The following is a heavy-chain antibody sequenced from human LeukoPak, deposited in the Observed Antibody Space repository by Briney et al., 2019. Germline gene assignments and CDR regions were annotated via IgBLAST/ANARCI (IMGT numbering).Heavy chain of an antibody. CDR3: AHQRVSGSEGRPFDP. D-gene: IGHD2-15*01. V-gene: IGHV4-39*01. CDR2: IYYTGST. Sequence: PLETLSLTHGLSGPSVTFRGSFYAWLRQPPGKGPEWIATIYYTGSTYYTPSLKSRVSISIDTSKNQFSLRLTSVTPPDTAVDHCAHQRVSGSEGRPFDPWGQGTLVSVSS. J-gene: IGHJ5*02. CDR1: GPSVTFRGSF.